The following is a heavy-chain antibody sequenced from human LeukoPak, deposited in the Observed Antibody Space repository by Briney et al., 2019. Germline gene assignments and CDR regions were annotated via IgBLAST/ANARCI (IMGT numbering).Heavy chain of an antibody. D-gene: IGHD6-13*01. CDR1: GFTFSSYW. CDR2: IKQDGSEK. J-gene: IGHJ4*02. V-gene: IGHV3-7*01. Sequence: GESLRLSCAASGFTFSSYWMSWVRQAPGKGLEWVANIKQDGSEKYYVDSVKGRFTVSRDNAKNSLYLQMNSLRVEDTAMYYCAKVAASGISPTDYWGQGTLVTVSS. CDR3: AKVAASGISPTDY.